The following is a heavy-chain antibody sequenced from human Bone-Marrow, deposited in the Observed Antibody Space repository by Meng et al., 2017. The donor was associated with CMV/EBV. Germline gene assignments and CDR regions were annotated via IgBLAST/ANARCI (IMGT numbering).Heavy chain of an antibody. D-gene: IGHD1-20*01. J-gene: IGHJ5*01. CDR3: YMGHYNWA. V-gene: IGHV3-7*01. Sequence: GESLKISCVGSGFTFSDFWMNWVRQAPGKGLEWVANIKNDGRETYYVDSVKGRFTIYRDNTQNSLFLHMSSLRAEDTAVYYCYMGHYNWAWGPGTLVTVSS. CDR2: IKNDGRET. CDR1: GFTFSDFW.